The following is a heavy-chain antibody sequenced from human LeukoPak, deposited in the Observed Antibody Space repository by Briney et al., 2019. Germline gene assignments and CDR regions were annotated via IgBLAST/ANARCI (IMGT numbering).Heavy chain of an antibody. V-gene: IGHV3-74*01. CDR1: GFTFSSYW. CDR3: ARAIETTWIQLWQSVGY. CDR2: INSDGSST. D-gene: IGHD5-18*01. J-gene: IGHJ4*02. Sequence: GGSLRLSCAASGFTFSSYWMHWVRQAPGKGLVWVSRINSDGSSTSYADSVKGRFTISRDNAKNTLYLQMNSLRAEDTAVYYCARAIETTWIQLWQSVGYWGQGTLVTVSS.